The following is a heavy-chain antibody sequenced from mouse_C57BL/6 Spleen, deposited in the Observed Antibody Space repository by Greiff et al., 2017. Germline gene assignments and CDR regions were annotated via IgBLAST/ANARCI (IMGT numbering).Heavy chain of an antibody. CDR3: ARSRTGDGNLYYSMDD. Sequence: QVQLQQSGAELARPGASVKLSCKASGYTFTSYGISWVKQRTGQGLEWIGEIDPRSGNTYYNEKFKGKATLTADKSSSTAYMELRSLTSEDSAVYFCARSRTGDGNLYYSMDDWGQGTSVTVSS. D-gene: IGHD2-1*01. CDR2: IDPRSGNT. V-gene: IGHV1-81*01. CDR1: GYTFTSYG. J-gene: IGHJ4*01.